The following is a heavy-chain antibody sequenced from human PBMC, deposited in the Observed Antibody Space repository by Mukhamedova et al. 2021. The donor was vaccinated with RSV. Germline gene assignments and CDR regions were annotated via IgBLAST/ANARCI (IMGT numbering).Heavy chain of an antibody. D-gene: IGHD1/OR15-1a*01. CDR1: YA. V-gene: IGHV3-23*01. CDR3: AKDSGFLINNLDN. Sequence: YAMSWVRQAPGKGLEWVSGISGDGDITYYTDSVKGRFTVSRDNSRNTLFMQVNSLRAEDTAVYYCAKDSGFLINNLDNWGQGTL. CDR2: ISGDGDIT. J-gene: IGHJ4*02.